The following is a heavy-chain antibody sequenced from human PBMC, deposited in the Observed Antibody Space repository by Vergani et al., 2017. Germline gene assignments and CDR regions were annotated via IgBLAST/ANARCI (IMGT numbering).Heavy chain of an antibody. V-gene: IGHV3-9*01. D-gene: IGHD2-15*01. CDR2: ISWNSGAV. CDR1: GITFWKFG. Sequence: EVDLVESGGGLAQPGGSLRLSCEASGITFWKFGMHWVRQGPGKGLEWVSGISWNSGAVDYADSVRGRFTISRDNAKNSVFLEMNSLRAEDTAVYYCARYHWGESCIGGSCYHYYYGMDVWGQGATVTVS. CDR3: ARYHWGESCIGGSCYHYYYGMDV. J-gene: IGHJ6*02.